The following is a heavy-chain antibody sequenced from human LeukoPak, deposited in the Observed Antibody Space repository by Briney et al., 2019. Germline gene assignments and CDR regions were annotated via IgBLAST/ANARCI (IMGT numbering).Heavy chain of an antibody. Sequence: ASVKVSCKASGYTFTSYGINWVRQAPGQGLEWMGWISAYNGDTNYAQKLQGRVTMTTDTSTSTAYMELRSLRSDDTAVYYCARVLSSGWYVTFYFDYWGQGTLVTVSS. V-gene: IGHV1-18*01. D-gene: IGHD6-19*01. J-gene: IGHJ4*02. CDR3: ARVLSSGWYVTFYFDY. CDR2: ISAYNGDT. CDR1: GYTFTSYG.